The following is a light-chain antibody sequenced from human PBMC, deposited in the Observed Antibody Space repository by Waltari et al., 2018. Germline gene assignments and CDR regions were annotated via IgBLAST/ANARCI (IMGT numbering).Light chain of an antibody. CDR1: NIGTYS. J-gene: IGLJ1*01. Sequence: SYVVTQPPSVSGAPGETVTIPCGGDNIGTYSVHWYQQKAGQAPVLVIFYDRDRPPGIPDRFSGSNSGNTATLTISRVEAGDEARYYCHVWHPHVDPGVFGTGTEVTVL. CDR3: HVWHPHVDPGV. CDR2: YDR. V-gene: IGLV3-21*04.